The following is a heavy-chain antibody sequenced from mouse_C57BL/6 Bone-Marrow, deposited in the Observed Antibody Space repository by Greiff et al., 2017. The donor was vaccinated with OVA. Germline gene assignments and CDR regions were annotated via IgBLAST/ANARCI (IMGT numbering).Heavy chain of an antibody. D-gene: IGHD2-2*01. Sequence: QVQLQQPGTELVKPGASVKLSCKASGYTFTSYWMHWVKQRPGQGLEWIGNINPSNGGTNYNEKFKSKATLTVAKSSSTAYMQLSSLTSEDSAVYYCARVDYGYPWFAYWGQGTLVTVSA. CDR3: ARVDYGYPWFAY. CDR2: INPSNGGT. V-gene: IGHV1-53*01. CDR1: GYTFTSYW. J-gene: IGHJ3*01.